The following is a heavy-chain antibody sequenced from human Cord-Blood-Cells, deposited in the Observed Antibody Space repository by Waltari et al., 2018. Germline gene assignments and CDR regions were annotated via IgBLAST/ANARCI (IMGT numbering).Heavy chain of an antibody. Sequence: EVQLVESGGGLVQPGGSLRLSCAASGFTFSSYWMHWVRQAPGKGLVWVSRINSDVSSNSYADSVKGRFTISRDNAKNTLYLQMNSLRAEDTAVYYCARARGERDFSIAARPDEVDEPADYWGQGTLVTVSS. CDR2: INSDVSSN. J-gene: IGHJ4*02. V-gene: IGHV3-74*01. CDR3: ARARGERDFSIAARPDEVDEPADY. D-gene: IGHD6-6*01. CDR1: GFTFSSYW.